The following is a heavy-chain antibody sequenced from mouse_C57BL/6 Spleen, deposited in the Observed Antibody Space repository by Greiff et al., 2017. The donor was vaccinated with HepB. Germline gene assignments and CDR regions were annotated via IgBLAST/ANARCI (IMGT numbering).Heavy chain of an antibody. CDR1: GYTFTSYW. CDR2: IDTSDSYT. Sequence: QVQLQQPGAELVMPGASVKLSCKASGYTFTSYWMHWVKQRPGQGLEWIGEIDTSDSYTNYNQKFKGKSTLTVDKSSSTAYMQLSSLTSEDSAVYYCARGDYDYGPFAYWGQGTLVTVSA. D-gene: IGHD2-4*01. CDR3: ARGDYDYGPFAY. J-gene: IGHJ3*01. V-gene: IGHV1-69*01.